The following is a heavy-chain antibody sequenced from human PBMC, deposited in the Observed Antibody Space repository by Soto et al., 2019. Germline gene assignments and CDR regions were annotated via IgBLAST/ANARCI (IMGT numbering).Heavy chain of an antibody. CDR2: INHSGST. CDR1: GGSFSGYY. J-gene: IGHJ4*02. Sequence: SETLSLTCAVYGGSFSGYYWSWIRQPPGKGLEWIGEINHSGSTNYNPSLKSRVTISVDTSKNQFSLKLSSVTAADTAVYYCARGLSLIVVVPAAAYYFDYWGQGTLVTVS. CDR3: ARGLSLIVVVPAAAYYFDY. V-gene: IGHV4-34*01. D-gene: IGHD2-2*01.